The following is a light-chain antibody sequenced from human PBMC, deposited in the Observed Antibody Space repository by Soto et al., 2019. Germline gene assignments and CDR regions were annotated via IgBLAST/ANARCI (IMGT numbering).Light chain of an antibody. CDR1: QSVGNN. V-gene: IGKV3-15*01. Sequence: EIVMTQSPATLSVSPGEGVSLSCRASQSVGNNLAWYRQIPGQAPRLLIYGASARVTGIPVRFSASGSGTEFTLTISSLQSEDFAVYYCQQYNDWPRYTFGQGTKLEIK. CDR3: QQYNDWPRYT. J-gene: IGKJ2*01. CDR2: GAS.